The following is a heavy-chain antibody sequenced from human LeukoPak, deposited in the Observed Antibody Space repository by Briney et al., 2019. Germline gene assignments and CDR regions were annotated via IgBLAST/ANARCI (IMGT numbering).Heavy chain of an antibody. CDR3: ASHYGEAYYYYYMDV. CDR1: GCTFSSYA. V-gene: IGHV1-69*05. J-gene: IGHJ6*03. Sequence: SVKVSCKASGCTFSSYAISWVRQAPGQGLEWMGRIIPIFGTANYAQKFQGRGTSTTDESTSAAYMELSSLRSEDTAVYYCASHYGEAYYYYYMDVWGKGTTVTVSS. CDR2: IIPIFGTA. D-gene: IGHD4-17*01.